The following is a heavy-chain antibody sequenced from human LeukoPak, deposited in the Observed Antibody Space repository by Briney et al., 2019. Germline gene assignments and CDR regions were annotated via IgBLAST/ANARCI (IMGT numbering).Heavy chain of an antibody. CDR2: IKQDGSEK. V-gene: IGHV3-7*01. CDR3: ARGPDKIAAAVPRNYYYYGMDV. CDR1: GFTFSSYW. Sequence: GGSLKPSCAASGFTFSSYWMSWVRQAPGKGLEWVANIKQDGSEKYYVDSVKGRFTISRDNAKNSLYLQMNSLRAEDTAVYYCARGPDKIAAAVPRNYYYYGMDVWGQGTTVTVSS. J-gene: IGHJ6*02. D-gene: IGHD6-13*01.